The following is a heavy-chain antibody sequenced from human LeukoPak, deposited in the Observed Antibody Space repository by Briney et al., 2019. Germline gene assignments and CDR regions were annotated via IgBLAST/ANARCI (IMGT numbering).Heavy chain of an antibody. CDR3: ARDCDYYGSGSFDY. J-gene: IGHJ4*02. Sequence: GGSLRLSCAASGFTFSSYWMHWVRQAPGKGLVWVSRINSDGRSTSYADSVKGRFTISRDNTKNTLYLQMNSLRAEDTAVYYCARDCDYYGSGSFDYWGQGTLVTVSS. D-gene: IGHD3-10*01. CDR2: INSDGRST. V-gene: IGHV3-74*01. CDR1: GFTFSSYW.